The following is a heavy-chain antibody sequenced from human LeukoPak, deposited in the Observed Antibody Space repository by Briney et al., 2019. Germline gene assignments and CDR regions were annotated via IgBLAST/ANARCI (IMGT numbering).Heavy chain of an antibody. Sequence: GGSLRLSCAASGFTLSSYAMSWVRQAPGMGLEWVSAISSCGSTYYAESVKGRFTISRDNSKSTLYLQMNSLRADDTAVYYCAKGWYCSGGSCYSGFHFDYWGQGILVAVSS. CDR1: GFTLSSYA. J-gene: IGHJ4*02. CDR2: ISSCGST. CDR3: AKGWYCSGGSCYSGFHFDY. D-gene: IGHD2-15*01. V-gene: IGHV3-23*01.